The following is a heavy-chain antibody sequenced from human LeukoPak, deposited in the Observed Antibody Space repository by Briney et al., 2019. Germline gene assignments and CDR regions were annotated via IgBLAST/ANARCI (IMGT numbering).Heavy chain of an antibody. Sequence: PSETLSLTCTVSGGSISSYYWSWIRQPPGKGLEWIGCIYYDGSFNYNPSLKSRVTISVDTSRNQFSLKVTSVTAADTAVYYCARAAIEGATTDLDYWGQGTLVTVSS. J-gene: IGHJ4*02. V-gene: IGHV4-59*01. CDR2: IYYDGSF. D-gene: IGHD1-26*01. CDR3: ARAAIEGATTDLDY. CDR1: GGSISSYY.